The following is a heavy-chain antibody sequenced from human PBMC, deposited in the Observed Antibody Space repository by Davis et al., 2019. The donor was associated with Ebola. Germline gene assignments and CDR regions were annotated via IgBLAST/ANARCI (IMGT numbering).Heavy chain of an antibody. CDR2: INSDGSST. J-gene: IGHJ4*02. D-gene: IGHD1-26*01. CDR3: ARERISGSYYRRTFDY. CDR1: GFTVSSNY. V-gene: IGHV3-74*01. Sequence: GESLKISCAASGFTVSSNYMSWVRQAPGKGLVWVSRINSDGSSTSYADSVKGRFTISRDNAKNTLYLQMNSLRAEDTAVYYCARERISGSYYRRTFDYWGQGTLVTVSS.